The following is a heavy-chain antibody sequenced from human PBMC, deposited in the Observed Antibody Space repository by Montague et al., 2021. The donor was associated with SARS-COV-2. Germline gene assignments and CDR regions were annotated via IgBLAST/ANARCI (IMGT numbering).Heavy chain of an antibody. D-gene: IGHD6-19*01. CDR2: INHSGST. CDR1: GGSFSGYY. Sequence: SETLSLTCAVYGGSFSGYYWSWIRQPPGKGLEWIGEINHSGSTNXNPSLKSRVTISVDTSKNQFSLKLSSVTAADTAVHYCARGSRQWLVRPPHYYYFDYWGQGTLVTVSS. V-gene: IGHV4-34*01. CDR3: ARGSRQWLVRPPHYYYFDY. J-gene: IGHJ4*02.